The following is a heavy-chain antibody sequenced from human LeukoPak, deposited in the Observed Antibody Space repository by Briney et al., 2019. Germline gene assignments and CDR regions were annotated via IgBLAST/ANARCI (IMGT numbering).Heavy chain of an antibody. D-gene: IGHD2-8*02. CDR2: IYYSGST. CDR1: GGSISSGGYY. V-gene: IGHV4-31*03. CDR3: ARGSSGGVTRWFDP. J-gene: IGHJ5*02. Sequence: PSQTLSLTCTVSGGSISSGGYYWSWIRQHPGKGLEWIGYIYYSGSTYYNPSLKSRVTISVDTSKNQLSLKLSSVTAADTAVYYCARGSSGGVTRWFDPWGQGTLVTVSS.